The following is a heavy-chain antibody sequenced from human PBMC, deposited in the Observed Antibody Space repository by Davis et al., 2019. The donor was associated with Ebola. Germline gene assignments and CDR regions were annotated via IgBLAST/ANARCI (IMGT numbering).Heavy chain of an antibody. V-gene: IGHV3-9*01. J-gene: IGHJ6*03. CDR2: ISWNSGSI. Sequence: PGGSLRLSCAASGFTFDDYPMPWVRQAPANGLEWVSGISWNSGSIGSADFVKGRFTISRDNAKNSLYLQMNSLRAEDTAVYYCARAGYGSGSYYTVFYYYMDVWGKGTTVTVSS. CDR1: GFTFDDYP. D-gene: IGHD3-10*01. CDR3: ARAGYGSGSYYTVFYYYMDV.